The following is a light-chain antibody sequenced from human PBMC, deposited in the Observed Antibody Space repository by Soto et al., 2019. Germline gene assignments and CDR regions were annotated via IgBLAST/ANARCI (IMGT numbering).Light chain of an antibody. V-gene: IGLV2-14*01. Sequence: QSALTQPASVSGSPGQSITISCTGTSSDVGGYNYVSWYQQHPGKAPKVIIYGVTHRPSGVSNRFSGSKSVNTASLTISGLQAEDEADYYCCSYTTTNTLVFGGGT. CDR1: SSDVGGYNY. CDR2: GVT. J-gene: IGLJ2*01. CDR3: CSYTTTNTLV.